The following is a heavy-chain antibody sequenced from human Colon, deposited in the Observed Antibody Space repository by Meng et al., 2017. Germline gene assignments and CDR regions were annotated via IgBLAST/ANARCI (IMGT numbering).Heavy chain of an antibody. D-gene: IGHD6-19*01. J-gene: IGHJ6*02. V-gene: IGHV4-59*01. CDR1: GGSISSYY. CDR3: ARDVRVVPYSSGWPNYYYYGMDV. CDR2: IYYSGST. Sequence: SETLSLTCTVSGGSISSYYWSWIRQPPGKGLEWIGYIYYSGSTNYNPSLKSRVTISVDTSKNQFSLKLSSVTAADTAVYYCARDVRVVPYSSGWPNYYYYGMDVWGQGTTVTVSS.